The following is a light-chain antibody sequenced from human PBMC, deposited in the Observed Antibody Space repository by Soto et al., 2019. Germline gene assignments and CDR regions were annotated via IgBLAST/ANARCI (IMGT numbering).Light chain of an antibody. Sequence: QSVLTQPASVSGSPGQSITLSCTGTSSDVGGYNYVSWYQRHPGKAPKLMIYDVSNRPSGVSNRFSGSKSGNTASLTISGLQAEDEADYYCSSYTSSSTPYVFGTG. CDR1: SSDVGGYNY. CDR2: DVS. J-gene: IGLJ1*01. V-gene: IGLV2-14*01. CDR3: SSYTSSSTPYV.